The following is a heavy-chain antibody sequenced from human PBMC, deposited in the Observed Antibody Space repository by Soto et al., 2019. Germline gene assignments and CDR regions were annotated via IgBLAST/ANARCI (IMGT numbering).Heavy chain of an antibody. CDR1: GFTFRIYS. CDR2: MWYDGTNK. V-gene: IGHV3-33*06. J-gene: IGHJ4*02. CDR3: AKDLDLYYFDY. Sequence: GGSLRLSCAASGFTFRIYSMHWVRQSPGKGLEWVAVMWYDGTNKYYGESVKGRFTISRDNSENTLYLQMNSLRVEDTAVYYCAKDLDLYYFDYWGQGTLVTVSS.